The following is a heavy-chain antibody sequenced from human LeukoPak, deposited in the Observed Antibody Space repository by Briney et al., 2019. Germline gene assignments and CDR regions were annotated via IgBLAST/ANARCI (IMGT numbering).Heavy chain of an antibody. CDR2: IRSKAYGGTT. V-gene: IGHV3-49*03. CDR3: VAARGVGY. D-gene: IGHD3-10*01. J-gene: IGHJ4*02. CDR1: GFTFGDYA. Sequence: GGSLRLSCTASGFTFGDYAMSWFRQAPGKGLEWVGFIRSKAYGGTTEYAASVKGRFTISRDDSKSIAYLQMNSLRADDTAVYYCVAARGVGYWGQGTLVTVSS.